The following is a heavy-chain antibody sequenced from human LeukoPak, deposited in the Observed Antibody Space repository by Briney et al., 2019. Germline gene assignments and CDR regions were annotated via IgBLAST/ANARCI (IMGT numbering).Heavy chain of an antibody. J-gene: IGHJ4*02. Sequence: PGGSLRLSCAASGFTFSGSWMDWVRQVPGKGLEWVANINQDGSETYYVDSARGRFTISRDNAKNSLFLQMNSLRAEDTAVYYCARALEVRSYWGQGTLVTVSS. D-gene: IGHD3-10*01. CDR2: INQDGSET. CDR1: GFTFSGSW. CDR3: ARALEVRSY. V-gene: IGHV3-7*01.